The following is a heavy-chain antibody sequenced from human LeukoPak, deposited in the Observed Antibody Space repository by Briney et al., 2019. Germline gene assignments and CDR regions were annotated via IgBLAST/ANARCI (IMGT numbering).Heavy chain of an antibody. CDR1: GYTFTGYY. Sequence: HWASVKVSCKASGYTFTGYYVHWVRQAPGQGLEWMGWINPNSGGTNYAQKFQGRVTMTRDTSISTAYMELSRLRSDDTAVYYCARDDGPYYYMDVWGKGTTVTVSS. D-gene: IGHD4-17*01. J-gene: IGHJ6*03. CDR2: INPNSGGT. CDR3: ARDDGPYYYMDV. V-gene: IGHV1-2*02.